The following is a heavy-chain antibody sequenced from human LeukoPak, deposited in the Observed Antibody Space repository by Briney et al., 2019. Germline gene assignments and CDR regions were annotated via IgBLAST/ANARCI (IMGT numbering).Heavy chain of an antibody. CDR2: LYSGDST. CDR1: GFIVGNNY. D-gene: IGHD3-22*01. J-gene: IGHJ4*02. V-gene: IGHV3-53*01. CDR3: ARDPYIGYYRD. Sequence: GGSLRPSCAASGFIVGNNYMTWVRQAPGKGLEWVSILYSGDSTYYADSVKGRFTISRDNSKNTLYLQMNSLRAEDTAVYYCARDPYIGYYRDWGQGTLVTVSS.